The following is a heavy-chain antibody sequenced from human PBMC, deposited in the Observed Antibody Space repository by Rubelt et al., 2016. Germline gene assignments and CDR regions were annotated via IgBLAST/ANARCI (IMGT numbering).Heavy chain of an antibody. J-gene: IGHJ4*02. D-gene: IGHD3-10*01. V-gene: IGHV3-21*01. CDR2: ISSSSSYI. CDR1: GFTFSSYS. Sequence: SCAASGFTFSSYSMNWVRRAPGKGLEWVSSISSSSSYIYYADSVKGRFTISRDNAKNSLYLQMNSLRAEDTAVYYGARGGITMVRGVILGWGQGTLVTVSS. CDR3: ARGGITMVRGVILG.